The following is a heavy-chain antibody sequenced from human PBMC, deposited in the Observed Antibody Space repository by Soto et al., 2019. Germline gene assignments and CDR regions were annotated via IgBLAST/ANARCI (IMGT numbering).Heavy chain of an antibody. CDR1: GFTFSNSW. V-gene: IGHV3-7*05. CDR2: IKQDGAEK. J-gene: IGHJ4*02. D-gene: IGHD6-19*01. CDR3: VRQTPPRSGWPRNPGYFDS. Sequence: EVRLVESGGVLVQPGGSLRLSCVASGFTFSNSWMTWVRQAPGIGLEWVASIKQDGAEKYYVDSVEGRFTVSRDNAEDSLYLQMSSLRVDDTAVYYCVRQTPPRSGWPRNPGYFDSWGQGTLVTVSS.